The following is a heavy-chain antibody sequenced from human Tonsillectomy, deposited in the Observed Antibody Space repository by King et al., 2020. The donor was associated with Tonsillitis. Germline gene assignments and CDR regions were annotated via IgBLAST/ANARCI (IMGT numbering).Heavy chain of an antibody. D-gene: IGHD3-10*01. CDR2: ISSSGSTM. Sequence: VQLVESGGGLVQPGGSLRLSCAASGFNFYSYEMNWVRQAPGKGLEWISYISSSGSTMYYADSVKGRFTISRDNARDSLYLQMNSLRDEDTAVYYCAREGFGDLTVWGKGTKVTVSS. CDR3: AREGFGDLTV. V-gene: IGHV3-48*03. J-gene: IGHJ6*04. CDR1: GFNFYSYE.